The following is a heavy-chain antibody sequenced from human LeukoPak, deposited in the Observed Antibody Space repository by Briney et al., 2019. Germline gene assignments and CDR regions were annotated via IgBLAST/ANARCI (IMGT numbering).Heavy chain of an antibody. Sequence: GGSLRLSCAASGFTFSSYSVNWVRQAPGKGLEWVSSVSSSSSYIYYADSVKGRFTISRDNAKNSLYLQMNSLRAEDTAVYYCARVPNYDILTGKADYWGQGTLVTVSS. J-gene: IGHJ4*02. D-gene: IGHD3-9*01. CDR2: VSSSSSYI. CDR3: ARVPNYDILTGKADY. V-gene: IGHV3-21*01. CDR1: GFTFSSYS.